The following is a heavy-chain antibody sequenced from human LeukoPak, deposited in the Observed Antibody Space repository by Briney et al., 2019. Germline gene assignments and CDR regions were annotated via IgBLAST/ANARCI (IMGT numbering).Heavy chain of an antibody. J-gene: IGHJ4*02. D-gene: IGHD6-6*01. CDR3: AREGYSSSFDY. CDR2: ISSSSSTI. CDR1: GFTFSSYS. V-gene: IGHV3-48*01. Sequence: GGSLGLSCAASGFTFSSYSMNWVRQAPGKGLEWVSYISSSSSTIYYADSVKGRFTISRDNSKNTLYLQMNSLRAEDTAVYYCAREGYSSSFDYWGQGTLVTVSS.